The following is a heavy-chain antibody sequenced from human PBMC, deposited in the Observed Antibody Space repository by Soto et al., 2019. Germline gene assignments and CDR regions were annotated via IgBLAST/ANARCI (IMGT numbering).Heavy chain of an antibody. CDR1: AGSISIRGYY. CDR3: ARQEDSSTYYRASYFDY. Sequence: SETLSLTCTGSAGSISIRGYYWRWIRQYPGTGLEWIGSVYYSGSTYYSPSLKSRVTISVDTSKNQFSLNLTSVTAADTAVYFCARQEDSSTYYRASYFDYWGQGTLVTVSS. V-gene: IGHV4-39*01. CDR2: VYYSGST. J-gene: IGHJ4*02. D-gene: IGHD6-19*01.